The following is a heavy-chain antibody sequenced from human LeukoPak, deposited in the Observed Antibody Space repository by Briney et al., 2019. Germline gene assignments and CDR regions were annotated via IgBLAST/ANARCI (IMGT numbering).Heavy chain of an antibody. CDR3: ARGSGPLWFGELYAFDI. D-gene: IGHD3-10*01. V-gene: IGHV1-18*01. J-gene: IGHJ3*02. CDR1: GYTFTSYG. Sequence: ASVKVSCKASGYTFTSYGISWVRQAPGQGLEWMGWISAYNGNTNYAQKLQGRVTMTTDTSTSTAYIELRSLRSDDTAVYYCARGSGPLWFGELYAFDIWGQGTMVTVSS. CDR2: ISAYNGNT.